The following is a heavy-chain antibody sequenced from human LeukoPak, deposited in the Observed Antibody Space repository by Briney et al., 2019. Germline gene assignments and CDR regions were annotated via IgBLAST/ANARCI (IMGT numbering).Heavy chain of an antibody. J-gene: IGHJ4*02. CDR2: ISGGSSFT. D-gene: IGHD6-19*01. CDR3: ARDLGYSSGPNY. V-gene: IGHV3-21*05. CDR1: GFPLSSLS. Sequence: PGGSLRLSCSAPGFPLSSLSRTGGPRAPGRGLGWVSYISGGSSFTYYVESVKGRFTISRDNAKNSLYLQMNSLRAEDTAVYYCARDLGYSSGPNYWGQGTRVTVSS.